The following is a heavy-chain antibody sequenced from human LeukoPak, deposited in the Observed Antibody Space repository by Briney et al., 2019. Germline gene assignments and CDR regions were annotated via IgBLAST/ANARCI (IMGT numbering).Heavy chain of an antibody. CDR2: ISSSSSTI. V-gene: IGHV3-48*01. Sequence: GGSLRLSCAASGFTFSSYSMNWVRQAPGKGLEWVSYISSSSSTIYYADSVKGRFTISRDNAKNSLYLQMNSLRAEDTAVYYCARGDCSGGSCYLSLTTIDYWGQGTLVTVSS. CDR3: ARGDCSGGSCYLSLTTIDY. D-gene: IGHD2-15*01. CDR1: GFTFSSYS. J-gene: IGHJ4*02.